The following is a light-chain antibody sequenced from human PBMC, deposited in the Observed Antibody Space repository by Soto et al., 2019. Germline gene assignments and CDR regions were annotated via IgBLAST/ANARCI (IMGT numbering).Light chain of an antibody. CDR3: QQYGTSPIT. CDR2: AAS. J-gene: IGKJ5*01. V-gene: IGKV1-5*01. CDR1: QTIINW. Sequence: DIQMTQSPSTLSASVGDRVTITCRASQTIINWLAWYQQKPGKAPKLLIYAASSLHSGVPSRFSGSGSGTDFTLTISRLEPEDFAVYYCQQYGTSPITFGQGTRLEIK.